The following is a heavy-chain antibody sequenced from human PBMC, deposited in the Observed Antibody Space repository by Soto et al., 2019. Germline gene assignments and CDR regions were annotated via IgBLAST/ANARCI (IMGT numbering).Heavy chain of an antibody. CDR1: GFTFSDYY. CDR3: ARVQLMVYAPRHDAFDI. Sequence: QVPLVESGGGLVKPGGSLRLSCAASGFTFSDYYMSWIRQAPGKGLEWVSYISSSGSTIYYADSVKGRFTISRDNAKNSLYLQMNSLRAEDTAVYYCARVQLMVYAPRHDAFDIWGQGTMVTVSS. V-gene: IGHV3-11*01. CDR2: ISSSGSTI. D-gene: IGHD2-8*01. J-gene: IGHJ3*02.